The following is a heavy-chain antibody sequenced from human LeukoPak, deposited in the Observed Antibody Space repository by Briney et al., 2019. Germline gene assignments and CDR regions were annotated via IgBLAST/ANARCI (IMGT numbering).Heavy chain of an antibody. Sequence: SETLSLTCTVSGGSISSSSYYWGWIRQPPGKGLEWIGSIYYSGSTYYNPSLKSRVTISVDASKNQLSLKLSSVTAADTAVYYCARGGRDDYNPFDYWGQGTLVTVSS. CDR2: IYYSGST. V-gene: IGHV4-39*01. D-gene: IGHD5-24*01. CDR3: ARGGRDDYNPFDY. CDR1: GGSISSSSYY. J-gene: IGHJ4*02.